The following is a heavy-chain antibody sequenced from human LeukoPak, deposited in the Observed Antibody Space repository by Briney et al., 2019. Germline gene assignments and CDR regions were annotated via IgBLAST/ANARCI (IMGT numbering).Heavy chain of an antibody. J-gene: IGHJ6*03. Sequence: PGGSLRLSCAASGFTFSSYGMHWVRQAPGKGLEWVAFIRYDGNNKYYADSVKGRFTISRDNSKNTLYLQMNSLRAEDTAVYYCAKLISGLSSGYSSSRDYYYMDVWGKGTTVTVSS. CDR2: IRYDGNNK. CDR1: GFTFSSYG. CDR3: AKLISGLSSGYSSSRDYYYMDV. V-gene: IGHV3-30*02. D-gene: IGHD6-13*01.